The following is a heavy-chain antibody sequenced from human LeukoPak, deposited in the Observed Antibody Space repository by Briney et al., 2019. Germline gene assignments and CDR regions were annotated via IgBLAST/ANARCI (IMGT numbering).Heavy chain of an antibody. Sequence: SETLSLTCAVYGGTFSGYYWSWIRQPPGKRLEWVGESNDSGGTNYNPSLKSRVTISADKSKNQVSLKLTSVTAADTAVYYCARDYGVGDFWSGYYSEWGQGTLVTVSS. CDR2: SNDSGGT. D-gene: IGHD3-3*01. CDR1: GGTFSGYY. CDR3: ARDYGVGDFWSGYYSE. J-gene: IGHJ4*02. V-gene: IGHV4-34*01.